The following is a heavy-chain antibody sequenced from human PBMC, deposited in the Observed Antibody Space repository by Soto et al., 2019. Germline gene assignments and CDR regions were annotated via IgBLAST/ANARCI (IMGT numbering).Heavy chain of an antibody. CDR2: IYYSGST. Sequence: SETLSLTCTVSGGSISSGGYYWSWLRQHPGKGLEWIGYIYYSGSTYYNPSLKSRVTISVDTSKNQFSLKLSSVTAADTAVYYCARGGYDILTGYKGPDYWGQGTLVTVSS. D-gene: IGHD3-9*01. CDR3: ARGGYDILTGYKGPDY. J-gene: IGHJ4*02. V-gene: IGHV4-31*03. CDR1: GGSISSGGYY.